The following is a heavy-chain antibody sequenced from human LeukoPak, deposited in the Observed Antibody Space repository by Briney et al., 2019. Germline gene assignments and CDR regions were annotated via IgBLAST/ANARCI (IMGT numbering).Heavy chain of an antibody. V-gene: IGHV4-34*01. CDR1: GGSFSGYY. CDR3: VPYSSGWYRY. CDR2: INHSGST. Sequence: SETLSLTCAVYGGSFSGYYWSWIRQPPGKGLEWIGEINHSGSTNYNPSLKSRVTISVDTSKNQFSLKLSSVTAADTAVYYCVPYSSGWYRYWGQGTLVTVSS. D-gene: IGHD6-19*01. J-gene: IGHJ4*02.